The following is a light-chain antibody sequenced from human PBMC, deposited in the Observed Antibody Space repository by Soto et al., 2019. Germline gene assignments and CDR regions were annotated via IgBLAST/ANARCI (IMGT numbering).Light chain of an antibody. CDR3: QQYNNYWT. Sequence: IQRTQSPSTGTESLSGIGRSTVLASQTITTWLAWYQQKPGKAPKLLIYEASILESGVPSRFSGSGSGTDFTLTISSLQTDDFATYYCQQYNNYWTFGQGTKVDIK. CDR1: QTITTW. V-gene: IGKV1-5*03. CDR2: EAS. J-gene: IGKJ1*01.